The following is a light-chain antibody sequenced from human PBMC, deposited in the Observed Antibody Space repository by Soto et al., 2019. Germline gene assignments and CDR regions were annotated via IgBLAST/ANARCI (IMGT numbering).Light chain of an antibody. CDR2: DDD. CDR3: GSWDSSLSAYV. J-gene: IGLJ1*01. V-gene: IGLV1-51*01. CDR1: SSKIGGNS. Sequence: QSVLTKPPSVSAAPGQRVTISCSGSSSKIGGNSVSWYQQLPGTAPKLLIYDDDKRPSGIPDRFSGSKSGTSATLGITGFQXGDEADYYCGSWDSSLSAYVFGTGTKV.